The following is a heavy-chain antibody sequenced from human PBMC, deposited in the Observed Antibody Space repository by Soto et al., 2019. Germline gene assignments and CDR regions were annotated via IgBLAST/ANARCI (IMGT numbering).Heavy chain of an antibody. CDR2: IYSGGST. D-gene: IGHD3-10*01. J-gene: IGHJ4*02. CDR1: GFTVSSNY. CDR3: ARDWGGLGY. V-gene: IGHV3-53*01. Sequence: VGSLRLSCAASGFTVSSNYMSWVRQAPGKGLEWVSVIYSGGSTYYADSVKGRFTISRDNAKNSLYLEMNSLRVEDTAVYYCARDWGGLGYWGQGTLVTVSS.